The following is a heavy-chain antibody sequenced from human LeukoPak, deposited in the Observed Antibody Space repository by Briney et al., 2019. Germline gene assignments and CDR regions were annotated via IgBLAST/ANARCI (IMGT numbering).Heavy chain of an antibody. J-gene: IGHJ4*02. CDR1: GYTFTGYY. Sequence: ASVKVSCKASGYTFTGYYMHWLRQAPGQGLEWMGWINPNSGGTNYAQKFQGRVTMTRDTSISTAYMELSRLRSDDTAVYYCARARLGYCSSTSCYTLYFDYWGQGTLVTVSS. CDR2: INPNSGGT. CDR3: ARARLGYCSSTSCYTLYFDY. V-gene: IGHV1-2*02. D-gene: IGHD2-2*02.